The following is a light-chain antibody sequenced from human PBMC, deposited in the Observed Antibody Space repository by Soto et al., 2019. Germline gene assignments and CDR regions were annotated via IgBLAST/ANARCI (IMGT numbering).Light chain of an antibody. CDR1: SSDVGGSNH. CDR2: DVT. CDR3: SSYTSIRPVI. Sequence: QSALTQPASVSGSPGQSITISCTGTSSDVGGSNHVSWYQQHPDKAPRLMIYDVTNRPSGVSNRFSGSKSGNTASLTISGLQAEDEADYYCSSYTSIRPVIFGGGTKVTVL. J-gene: IGLJ2*01. V-gene: IGLV2-14*03.